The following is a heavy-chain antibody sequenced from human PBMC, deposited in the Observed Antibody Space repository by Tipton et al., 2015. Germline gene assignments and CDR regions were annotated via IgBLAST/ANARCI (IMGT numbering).Heavy chain of an antibody. J-gene: IGHJ6*04. CDR1: GAFINSYY. CDR2: IPYTDGV. Sequence: TLSLTCTVSGAFINSYYWNWVRQPPGNGLEWIGDIPYTDGVHYNPALKSRVTISVDTSKNQFSLTLNYVAAADTAVYYCARELEHGMDVWGNAATVAVSS. CDR3: ARELEHGMDV. D-gene: IGHD5-24*01. V-gene: IGHV4-59*01.